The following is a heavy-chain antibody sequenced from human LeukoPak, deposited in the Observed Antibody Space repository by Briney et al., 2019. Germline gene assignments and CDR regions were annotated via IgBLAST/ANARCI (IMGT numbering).Heavy chain of an antibody. D-gene: IGHD3-10*01. CDR1: GYTFTGYY. Sequence: ASVKVSCKASGYTFTGYYIHWVRQAPGQGLEWMGWINPNSGGTNYAQKFQGRVTMTRDTSITTASMELSSLRSDDTAVYYCARDPGTMVRGSRRGYDGNYYYMDVWGKGTTVTISS. CDR3: ARDPGTMVRGSRRGYDGNYYYMDV. J-gene: IGHJ6*03. CDR2: INPNSGGT. V-gene: IGHV1-2*02.